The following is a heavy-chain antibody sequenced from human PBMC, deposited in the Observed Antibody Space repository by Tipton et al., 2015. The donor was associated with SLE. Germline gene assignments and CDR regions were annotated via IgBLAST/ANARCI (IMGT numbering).Heavy chain of an antibody. CDR3: ARGMLTWRGAVYGVDV. J-gene: IGHJ6*02. D-gene: IGHD2-8*01. CDR1: GGSINGGSFY. Sequence: TLSLTCTVSGGSINGGSFYWSWIRQPAGKGLEWIGQIFASGSTGYNPSLQSRVTISLDTSKNQFSLRLSSVTAADTAVYYCARGMLTWRGAVYGVDVWGQGTTVTVSS. V-gene: IGHV4-61*09. CDR2: IFASGST.